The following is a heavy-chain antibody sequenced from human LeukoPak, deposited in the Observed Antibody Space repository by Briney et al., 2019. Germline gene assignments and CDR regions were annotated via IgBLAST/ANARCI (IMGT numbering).Heavy chain of an antibody. D-gene: IGHD5-12*01. CDR1: GFTFSSYS. J-gene: IGHJ4*02. V-gene: IGHV3-21*01. CDR2: ISSSSSYI. CDR3: ARSSPTTYYFDY. Sequence: GGSLRLSCAASGFTFSSYSMNWVRHAPGKGVEWFSSISSSSSYIYYADSVKGRFTISRDNAKNSLYLQMNSLRAEDTAVYYCARSSPTTYYFDYWGQGTLVTVSS.